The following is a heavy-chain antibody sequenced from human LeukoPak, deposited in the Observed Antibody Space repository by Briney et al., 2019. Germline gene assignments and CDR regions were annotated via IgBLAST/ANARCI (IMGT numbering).Heavy chain of an antibody. Sequence: SETLSLTCTVSGGSISSSSYYWGWIRQPPGKGLEWIGSIYYSGSTYYNPSLKSRVTISVDTSKNQFSLKLSSVTAADTAVYYCARDSLDSSSWYIWFDPWGQGTLVTVSS. CDR1: GGSISSSSYY. CDR3: ARDSLDSSSWYIWFDP. J-gene: IGHJ5*02. V-gene: IGHV4-39*07. D-gene: IGHD6-13*01. CDR2: IYYSGST.